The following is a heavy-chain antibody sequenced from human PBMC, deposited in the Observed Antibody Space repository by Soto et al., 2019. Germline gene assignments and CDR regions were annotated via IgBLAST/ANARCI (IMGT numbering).Heavy chain of an antibody. D-gene: IGHD3-22*01. CDR2: FDPEYGET. CDR1: GYTLTELS. Sequence: ASVNVSCKLSGYTLTELSIHWVRQAPVKGLECMGGFDPEYGETMYAQKFQGRVTMTEDTSTDTAYMELISLSSEATAVYYCATAGYYDSSGFTFDYWGQGTLVTVSS. CDR3: ATAGYYDSSGFTFDY. V-gene: IGHV1-24*01. J-gene: IGHJ4*02.